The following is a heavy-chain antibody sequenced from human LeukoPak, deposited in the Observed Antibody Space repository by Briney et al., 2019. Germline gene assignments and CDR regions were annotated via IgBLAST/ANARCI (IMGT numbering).Heavy chain of an antibody. CDR2: IHHSGST. V-gene: IGHV4-4*02. CDR1: GDSISSNYW. D-gene: IGHD3-22*01. J-gene: IGHJ4*02. CDR3: ARGIPGYFGTSGYYYEH. Sequence: SETLSLTCAVSGDSISSNYWWTWVRQPPGKGLEWIGEIHHSGSTNYSPSLKSRVTISVDNSRNQFSLGLSSVSAADTAVYYCARGIPGYFGTSGYYYEHWGQGTLVTVSS.